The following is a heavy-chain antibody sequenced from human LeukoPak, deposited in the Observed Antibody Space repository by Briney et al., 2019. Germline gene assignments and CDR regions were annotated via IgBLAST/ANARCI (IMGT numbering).Heavy chain of an antibody. J-gene: IGHJ4*02. CDR2: IYHSGST. CDR3: ARDGLRRALGFDY. CDR1: GGSISSSNW. D-gene: IGHD4-17*01. V-gene: IGHV4-4*02. Sequence: SETLSLTCAVPGGSISSSNWWSWVRQPPGKGLEWIGEIYHSGSTNYNPSLKSRVTISVDKSKNQFSLKLSSVTAADTAVYYCARDGLRRALGFDYWGQGTLVTVSS.